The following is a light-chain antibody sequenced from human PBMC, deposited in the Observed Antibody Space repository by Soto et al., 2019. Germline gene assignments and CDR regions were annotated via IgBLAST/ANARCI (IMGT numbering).Light chain of an antibody. CDR2: EVS. CDR3: SSYAGSNIVV. V-gene: IGLV2-8*01. CDR1: SSDVGGYNF. J-gene: IGLJ2*01. Sequence: QSALTQPPSASGSPGQSVTISCTGTSSDVGGYNFVSWYQQHPGKGPKLMIYEVSERPSGVPDRFSGSKSGNTASLTVSGLQAEDEGDYYCSSYAGSNIVVFGGGTQLTVL.